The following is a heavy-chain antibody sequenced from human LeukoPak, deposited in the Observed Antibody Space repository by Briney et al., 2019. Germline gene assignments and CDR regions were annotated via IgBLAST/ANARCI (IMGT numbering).Heavy chain of an antibody. V-gene: IGHV1-69*06. D-gene: IGHD2-15*01. CDR1: GYTFTSYA. CDR3: ARVEGYCSGGSCYSKPFDY. J-gene: IGHJ4*02. CDR2: IIPIFGTA. Sequence: SVKVSCKASGYTFTSYAMNWVRQAPGQGLEWMGGIIPIFGTANYAQKFQGRVTITADKSTSTAYMELSSLRSEDTAVYYCARVEGYCSGGSCYSKPFDYWGQGTLVTVSS.